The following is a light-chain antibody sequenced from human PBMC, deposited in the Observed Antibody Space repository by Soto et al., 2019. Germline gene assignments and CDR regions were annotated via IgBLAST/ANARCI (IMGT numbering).Light chain of an antibody. CDR2: KTS. V-gene: IGKV1-5*03. CDR3: HQYNSYWT. CDR1: QSIGSW. J-gene: IGKJ1*01. Sequence: TQMTQSPSTLSASVGDRVTITCRASQSIGSWLAWYQQKPGTAPKLLIYKTSILENGVPSRLSGSGSGTEFTLSISSLQPDDFATYYCHQYNSYWTFGQGTKVDIK.